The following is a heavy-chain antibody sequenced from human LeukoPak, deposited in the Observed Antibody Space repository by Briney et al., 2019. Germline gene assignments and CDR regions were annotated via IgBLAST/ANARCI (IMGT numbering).Heavy chain of an antibody. J-gene: IGHJ4*02. Sequence: GASVKVSCKASGGTFSSYAISWVRQAPGQGLEWMGRIIPILGIANYAQKFQGRVTITADKSTSTAYMELSSLRSEDTAVYYCARDGVEYDNSGYFYLWPDYWGQGTLVTVSS. CDR3: ARDGVEYDNSGYFYLWPDY. D-gene: IGHD3-22*01. V-gene: IGHV1-69*04. CDR1: GGTFSSYA. CDR2: IIPILGIA.